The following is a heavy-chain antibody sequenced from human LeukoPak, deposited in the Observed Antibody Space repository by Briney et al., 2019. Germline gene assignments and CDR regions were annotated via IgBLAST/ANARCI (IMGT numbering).Heavy chain of an antibody. CDR1: GYTFTSYG. V-gene: IGHV1-18*01. D-gene: IGHD3-3*01. J-gene: IGHJ4*02. CDR3: ARDLPYTIFGVVIIHNPNDY. CDR2: ISAYNGNT. Sequence: ASVKVSCKASGYTFTSYGISWVRQAPGQGLEWMGWISAYNGNTNYAQELQGRVTITTDTSTSTAYMELRSLRSDDTAVYYCARDLPYTIFGVVIIHNPNDYWGQGTLVTVSS.